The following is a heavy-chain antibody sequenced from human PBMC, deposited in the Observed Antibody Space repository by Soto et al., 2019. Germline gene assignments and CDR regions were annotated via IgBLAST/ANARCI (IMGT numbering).Heavy chain of an antibody. CDR1: GYIFTDHL. CDR2: VHPDSGGT. CDR3: AGGAQGFFPVSGIYFYFDH. D-gene: IGHD3-22*01. V-gene: IGHV1-2*02. J-gene: IGHJ4*02. Sequence: GASVKVSCKTSGYIFTDHLIHWVRQSPGQGLQWVGWVHPDSGGTNVAQAFQDRVTMTADTSITTAYMDLARLRPDDTAIFSCAGGAQGFFPVSGIYFYFDHWGQGTPVTVAS.